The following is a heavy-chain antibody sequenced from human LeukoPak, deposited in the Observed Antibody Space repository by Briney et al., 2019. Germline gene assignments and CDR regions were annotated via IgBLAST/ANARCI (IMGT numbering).Heavy chain of an antibody. CDR1: GGSISSGDYY. CDR3: ARAHMVRGAPFGY. D-gene: IGHD3-10*01. CDR2: IYYSGST. Sequence: SETLSLTCTVSGGSISSGDYYWSWIRQPPGKGLEWIGYIYYSGSTYYNPSLKSRVTISVDTSKNQFSLKLSSVTAADTAVYYCARAHMVRGAPFGYWGQGTLVTVSS. J-gene: IGHJ4*02. V-gene: IGHV4-30-4*01.